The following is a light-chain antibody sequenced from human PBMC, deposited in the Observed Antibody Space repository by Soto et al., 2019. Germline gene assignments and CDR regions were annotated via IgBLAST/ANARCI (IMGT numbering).Light chain of an antibody. CDR2: AN. CDR1: TSNIGAGYA. Sequence: QSVLTQSPSVSGAPGQRVTISCTGSTSNIGAGYAVHWYQQLPGTAPKLLIYANNRPSGVPDRFSGSKSGTSASLSITGLPPEDEADYYCQSYDNALSAWVFGGGTKLTVL. J-gene: IGLJ3*02. CDR3: QSYDNALSAWV. V-gene: IGLV1-40*01.